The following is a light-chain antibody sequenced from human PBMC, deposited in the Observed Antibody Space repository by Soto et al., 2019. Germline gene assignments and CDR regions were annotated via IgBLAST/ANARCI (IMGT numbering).Light chain of an antibody. V-gene: IGLV2-14*01. CDR1: SSDVGGYNY. CDR2: DVT. Sequence: QSVLTQPAPVSGSPGQSITISCTGTSSDVGGYNYVSWYQQHPGKGPNLMIYDVTNRPSGVSNRFSGSKSGNTASLTISGLQAEDEADYYCSSYTSSSNLYVFGNGTKVTVL. J-gene: IGLJ1*01. CDR3: SSYTSSSNLYV.